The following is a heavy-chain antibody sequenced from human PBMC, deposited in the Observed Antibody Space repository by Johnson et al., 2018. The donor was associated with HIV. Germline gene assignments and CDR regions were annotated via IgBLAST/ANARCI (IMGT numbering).Heavy chain of an antibody. J-gene: IGHJ3*02. V-gene: IGHV3-9*01. Sequence: VQLVESGGGLVQPGRSLRLSCAASGFTFDDYAMHWVRQAPGKGLEWVSGISWNSGSIGYADSVKGRFTISRDNSKNTLYLQMNSLRAEDTAVYYCAKGVPPGCSSTGCHRAFDIWGQGTMVTVSS. CDR3: AKGVPPGCSSTGCHRAFDI. D-gene: IGHD2-2*01. CDR1: GFTFDDYA. CDR2: ISWNSGSI.